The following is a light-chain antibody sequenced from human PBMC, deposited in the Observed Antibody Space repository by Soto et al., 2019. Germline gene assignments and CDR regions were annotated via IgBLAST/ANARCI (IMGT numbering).Light chain of an antibody. J-gene: IGKJ1*01. CDR3: QQYVHWPPGT. V-gene: IGKV3-15*01. CDR1: QSVSSS. CDR2: DTS. Sequence: IVVTQSPATLSVSPGERVTLSCRASQSVSSSLAWYQQRPGQAPRLLIYDTSTRAPGIAARFSGSGSGTEFTLTISSLQSEDVAVYYCQQYVHWPPGTFGQGTKVDIK.